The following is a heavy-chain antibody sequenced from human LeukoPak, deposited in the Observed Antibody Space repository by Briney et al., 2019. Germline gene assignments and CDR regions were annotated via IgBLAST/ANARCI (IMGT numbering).Heavy chain of an antibody. Sequence: SGGSLRLSCAASGFTVRSNYMSWVRQAPGKGLEWVSLIYSGSSTYYADSVRGRFTISRDNSKNTLYLQMNSLRAEDTAVYYCARVLSGSGSLYYYYYYMDVWGKGTTVTISS. J-gene: IGHJ6*03. D-gene: IGHD6-19*01. CDR2: IYSGSST. CDR1: GFTVRSNY. CDR3: ARVLSGSGSLYYYYYYMDV. V-gene: IGHV3-53*01.